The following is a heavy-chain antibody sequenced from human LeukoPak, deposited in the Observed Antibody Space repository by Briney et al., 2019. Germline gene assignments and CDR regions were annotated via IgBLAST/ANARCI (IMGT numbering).Heavy chain of an antibody. CDR2: INPNSGGT. Sequence: GASVKVSCKASGYTFTGYYMHWVRQAPGQGLEWMGWINPNSGGTNYAQTFQGRVTMTRDTSISTAYMELSRLRSDDTAVYYCARDTDTAMVDYWGQGTLVIVSS. CDR1: GYTFTGYY. V-gene: IGHV1-2*02. J-gene: IGHJ4*02. D-gene: IGHD5-18*01. CDR3: ARDTDTAMVDY.